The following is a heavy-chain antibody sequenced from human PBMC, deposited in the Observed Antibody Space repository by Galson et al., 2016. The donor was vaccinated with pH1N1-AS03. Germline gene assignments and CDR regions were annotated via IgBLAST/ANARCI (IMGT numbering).Heavy chain of an antibody. D-gene: IGHD4-17*01. J-gene: IGHJ5*02. V-gene: IGHV4-59*01. Sequence: ETLSLTCTVSGGSISSYYWSWIRQPPGKGLEWIGYINYSGSTNYNPSLKSRVTISVDTSKNQFSLKLSSVTAADTAVYYCARHDYGDYVGWFDPWGQGTLVTVSS. CDR2: INYSGST. CDR3: ARHDYGDYVGWFDP. CDR1: GGSISSYY.